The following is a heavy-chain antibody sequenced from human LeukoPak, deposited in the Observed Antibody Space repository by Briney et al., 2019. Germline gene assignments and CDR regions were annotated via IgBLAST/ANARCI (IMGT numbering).Heavy chain of an antibody. D-gene: IGHD3-16*02. CDR2: INPSGGST. J-gene: IGHJ4*02. CDR1: GYTFTSYY. Sequence: ASVKVSCKASGYTFTSYYMHWVRQAPGQGLEWMGIINPSGGSTSYAQKFQGRVTMTRDTSTSTVYMELSSLRSEDTAVYYCARENQNMITFGGVIVNDYWGQGTLVTVSS. CDR3: ARENQNMITFGGVIVNDY. V-gene: IGHV1-46*01.